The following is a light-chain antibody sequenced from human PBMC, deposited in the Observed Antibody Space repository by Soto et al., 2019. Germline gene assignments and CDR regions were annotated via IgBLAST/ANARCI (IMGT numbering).Light chain of an antibody. CDR1: SGEVGGYNY. J-gene: IGLJ1*01. CDR3: SSYTRSSTPYV. CDR2: DVS. Sequence: SVLTRPACGSGWPGGWMAMSCTGASGEVGGYNYGSWYQQHPGKAPKLMIYDVSNRPSGVSNRFSGSKSGNTASLTISGLQAEDEAHYYCSSYTRSSTPYVFGTRTKVTVL. V-gene: IGLV2-14*01.